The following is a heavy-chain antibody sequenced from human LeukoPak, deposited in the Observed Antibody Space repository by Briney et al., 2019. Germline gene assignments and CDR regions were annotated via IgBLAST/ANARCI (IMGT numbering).Heavy chain of an antibody. CDR3: ARRLSTIAAAAANDY. D-gene: IGHD6-13*01. CDR2: IHPGNSET. J-gene: IGHJ4*02. Sequence: GESLKISCKGSGYSFSSYWIAWVRQMPGKGLEWMGIIHPGNSETTYNPSFQGQVTMSADKSITTAYLQWSSLEVPDTAMYYCARRLSTIAAAAANDYWGQGTLVTVSS. V-gene: IGHV5-51*01. CDR1: GYSFSSYW.